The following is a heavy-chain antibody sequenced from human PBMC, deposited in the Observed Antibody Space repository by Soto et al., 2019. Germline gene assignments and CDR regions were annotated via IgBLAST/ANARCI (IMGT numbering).Heavy chain of an antibody. D-gene: IGHD3-9*01. Sequence: ASVKVSCKASGYTFTSYAMHWVRQAPGQRLEWMGWINAGNGNTKYSQKFQGRVTITRDTSASTAYMELSSLRSEDTAVYYCASGGGSYDILTGSPDWFDPWAQRTLVTVSS. CDR2: INAGNGNT. J-gene: IGHJ5*02. CDR1: GYTFTSYA. CDR3: ASGGGSYDILTGSPDWFDP. V-gene: IGHV1-3*01.